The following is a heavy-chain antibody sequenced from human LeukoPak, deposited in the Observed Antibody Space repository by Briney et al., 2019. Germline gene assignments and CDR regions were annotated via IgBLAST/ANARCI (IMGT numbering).Heavy chain of an antibody. Sequence: GGSLRLSCAASGFTVSSNYMSWVRQAPGKGLEWVSVIYSGGSTYYADSVKGRFTISRDNSKNTLYLQMNSLRAEDTAVYYCARDRGAAAGYFDYWGPGTLVTVSS. J-gene: IGHJ4*02. D-gene: IGHD6-13*01. CDR2: IYSGGST. V-gene: IGHV3-53*01. CDR1: GFTVSSNY. CDR3: ARDRGAAAGYFDY.